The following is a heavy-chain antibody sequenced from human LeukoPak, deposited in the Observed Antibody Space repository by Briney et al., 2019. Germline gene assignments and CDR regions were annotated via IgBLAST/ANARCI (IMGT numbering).Heavy chain of an antibody. CDR2: IWYDGSNK. CDR3: AKGIYSSGWSYFDY. V-gene: IGHV3-33*06. Sequence: GGSLRLSCAASGFTFRSHAMHWARQAPGKGLEWVAVIWYDGSNKYYADSVKGRFTISRDNSKNTLYLQMNSLRAEDTAVYYCAKGIYSSGWSYFDYWGHGTLVTVSS. CDR1: GFTFRSHA. D-gene: IGHD6-19*01. J-gene: IGHJ4*01.